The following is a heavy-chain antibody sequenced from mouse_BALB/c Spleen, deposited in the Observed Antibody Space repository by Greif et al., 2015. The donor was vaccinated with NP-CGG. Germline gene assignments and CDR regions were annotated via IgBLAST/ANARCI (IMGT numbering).Heavy chain of an antibody. Sequence: LVESGAELMKPGASVKISCKATGYTFSSYWIEWVKQRPGHGLEWIGEILPGSGSTNYNEKFKGKATFTADTSSNTAYMQLSSLTSEDSAVYYCARSTTVVDFDYWGQGTTLTVSS. V-gene: IGHV1-9*01. CDR1: GYTFSSYW. CDR2: ILPGSGST. J-gene: IGHJ2*01. CDR3: ARSTTVVDFDY. D-gene: IGHD1-1*01.